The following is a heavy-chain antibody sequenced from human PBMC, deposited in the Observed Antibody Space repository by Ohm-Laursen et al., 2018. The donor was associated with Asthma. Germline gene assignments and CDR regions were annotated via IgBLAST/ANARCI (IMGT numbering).Heavy chain of an antibody. CDR2: ISYDGSNK. J-gene: IGHJ3*02. Sequence: RSLRLSCSASGFTFSSYAMHWVRQAPGKGLEWVAVISYDGSNKYYADSVKGRFTISRDNSKNTLYLQMNSLRAEDTAVYYCARETRSGGNHEAFDIWGQGTMVTVSS. D-gene: IGHD2-15*01. CDR3: ARETRSGGNHEAFDI. V-gene: IGHV3-30-3*01. CDR1: GFTFSSYA.